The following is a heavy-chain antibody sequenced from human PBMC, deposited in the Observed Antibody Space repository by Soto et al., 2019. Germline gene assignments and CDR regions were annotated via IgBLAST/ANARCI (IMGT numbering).Heavy chain of an antibody. CDR2: ISSSGSTI. CDR3: ARESMVRGVPSAFDI. Sequence: PGGSLRLSCAASGVPFSDYYMSWIRQAQRKGLEWVSYISSSGSTIYYADSVKGRFTISRDNAKNSLYLQMNSLRAEDTAVYYCARESMVRGVPSAFDIWGQGTMVTVSS. V-gene: IGHV3-11*01. D-gene: IGHD3-10*01. J-gene: IGHJ3*02. CDR1: GVPFSDYY.